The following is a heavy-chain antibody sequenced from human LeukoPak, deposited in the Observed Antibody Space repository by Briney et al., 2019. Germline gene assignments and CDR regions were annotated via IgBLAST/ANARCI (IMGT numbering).Heavy chain of an antibody. CDR2: IWYDGSNK. CDR3: ARVSPKAVGATDDAFDI. CDR1: GFTFSSYG. Sequence: PGRSLRLSCAASGFTFSSYGMHWVRQAPGKGLEWVAVIWYDGSNKYYADSVKGRFTISRDNSKNTLYLQMNSLRAEDTAVYYCARVSPKAVGATDDAFDIWGQGTMVTVSS. J-gene: IGHJ3*02. V-gene: IGHV3-33*01. D-gene: IGHD1-26*01.